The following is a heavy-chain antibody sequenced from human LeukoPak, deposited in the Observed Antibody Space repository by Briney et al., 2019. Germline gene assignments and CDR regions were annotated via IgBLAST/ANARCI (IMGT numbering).Heavy chain of an antibody. CDR3: ARLVSYYDILTGYYNRAPYYHYYYYMDV. CDR2: IYPGDSDT. Sequence: GESLKISCKGSGYSFTSYWIGWVRQMPGKGLEWMGIIYPGDSDTRYSTSFQGQVTISADKSISTAYLQWSSLKASDTAIYYCARLVSYYDILTGYYNRAPYYHYYYYMDVWGKGTTVTVSS. D-gene: IGHD3-9*01. CDR1: GYSFTSYW. J-gene: IGHJ6*03. V-gene: IGHV5-51*01.